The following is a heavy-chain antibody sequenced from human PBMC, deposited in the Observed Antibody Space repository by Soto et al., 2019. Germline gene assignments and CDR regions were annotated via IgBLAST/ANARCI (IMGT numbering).Heavy chain of an antibody. V-gene: IGHV3-23*01. CDR1: GETFNNYA. J-gene: IGHJ4*02. D-gene: IGHD6-13*01. CDR3: ARDESSSMYYFAN. Sequence: GGSMRLCCTASGETFNNYAMGWVRQAPGKGLEWVSIINTSGDREYYADSVKGRFTISRDNSKNTVFLQMNSLRAEDTAVYYCARDESSSMYYFANWGQGTLVTVSS. CDR2: INTSGDRE.